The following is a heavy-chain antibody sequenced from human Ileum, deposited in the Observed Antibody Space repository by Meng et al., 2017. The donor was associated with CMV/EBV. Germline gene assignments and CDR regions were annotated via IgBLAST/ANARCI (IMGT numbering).Heavy chain of an antibody. Sequence: CVRQAPVTALEWFGRINSHSGGGTTDYAAPVKGRFTISRDDSQNTLYLQMISLKTEDTAVYYCTTAATDYFDSSAGGGDYFDYWGQGTLVTVSS. V-gene: IGHV3-15*01. J-gene: IGHJ4*02. D-gene: IGHD3-22*01. CDR2: INSHSGGGTT. CDR3: TTAATDYFDSSAGGGDYFDY.